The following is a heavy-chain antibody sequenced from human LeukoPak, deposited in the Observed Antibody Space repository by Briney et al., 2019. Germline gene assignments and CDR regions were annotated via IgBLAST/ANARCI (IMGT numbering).Heavy chain of an antibody. CDR2: IYHSGST. Sequence: PSETLSLTCTVSGYSISSGYYWGWIRQPPGKGLEWIGSIYHSGSTYYNPSLKSRVTISVDTSKNQFSLKLSSVTAADTAVYYCARVNKAAANIDYWGQGTLVTVSS. J-gene: IGHJ4*02. CDR3: ARVNKAAANIDY. D-gene: IGHD6-13*01. CDR1: GYSISSGYY. V-gene: IGHV4-38-2*02.